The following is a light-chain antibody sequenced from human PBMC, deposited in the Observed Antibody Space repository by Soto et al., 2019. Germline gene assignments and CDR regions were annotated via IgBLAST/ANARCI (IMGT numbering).Light chain of an antibody. CDR3: LQHNSFPRT. CDR2: GAS. CDR1: QGIRID. Sequence: DIQMTQSPSSLSASVGDRVTITCRASQGIRIDLGWFQQRPGQAPKRLIYGASSLQSGVPSRFSGSGSGTEFTLTISNLQPEDLATEYCLQHNSFPRTFGQGTKVEIK. J-gene: IGKJ1*01. V-gene: IGKV1-17*02.